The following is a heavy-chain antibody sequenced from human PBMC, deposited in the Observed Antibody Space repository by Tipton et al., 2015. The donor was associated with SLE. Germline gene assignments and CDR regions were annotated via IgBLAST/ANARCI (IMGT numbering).Heavy chain of an antibody. J-gene: IGHJ4*02. V-gene: IGHV4-34*01. CDR3: ATSLASPGTPY. CDR2: INHGGST. Sequence: TLSLTCAVYGGSFSGYYWSWIRQPPGRGLEWIGEINHGGSTNYKPSLKSRVTISVDTSKKQFSSKLSSVTAADTAVYYCATSLASPGTPYWGQGTLVTVSS. CDR1: GGSFSGYY. D-gene: IGHD6-13*01.